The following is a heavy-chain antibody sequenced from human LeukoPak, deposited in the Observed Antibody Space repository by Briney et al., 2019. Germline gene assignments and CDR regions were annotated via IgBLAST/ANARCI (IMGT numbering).Heavy chain of an antibody. D-gene: IGHD3-22*01. CDR1: GGSLSNSNYY. CDR2: IYYSGTT. Sequence: SETLSLTCTVSGGSLSNSNYYWGWVRQPPGRGLDWIGSIYYSGTTYYNPSLKSRVTISIDTSNNQFSLKLSSVTAADTAVYYCARRSSANWFDPWGQGTLVTVSS. J-gene: IGHJ5*02. CDR3: ARRSSANWFDP. V-gene: IGHV4-39*01.